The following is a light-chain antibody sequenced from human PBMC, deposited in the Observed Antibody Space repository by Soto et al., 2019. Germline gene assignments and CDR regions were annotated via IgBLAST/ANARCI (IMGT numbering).Light chain of an antibody. CDR3: QQYFGTPYT. CDR1: QTILYSSNNKNY. CDR2: WAS. J-gene: IGKJ2*01. Sequence: DIVMTQSPDSLSVSLGERVTINCKSSQTILYSSNNKNYLAWFQQKPGQPPKLLIYWASTREAGVPDRFSGSGSGTDFTLTISSLQAEDVAVYYCQQYFGTPYTFGQGTKLEIE. V-gene: IGKV4-1*01.